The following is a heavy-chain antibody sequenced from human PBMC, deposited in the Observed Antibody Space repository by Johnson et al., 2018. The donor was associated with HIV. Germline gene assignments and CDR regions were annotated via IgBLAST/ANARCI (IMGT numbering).Heavy chain of an antibody. D-gene: IGHD3-10*01. CDR3: AKDRDYYGSGLI. J-gene: IGHJ3*02. CDR1: GITVSSNY. Sequence: VQLVESGGGLVQPGGSLRLSCAASGITVSSNYMTWVRQAPGKGLEWVSVIYADGGTYYPDSVKARFTISRDNSKNTLYLQMNSLRAEDTAVYYCAKDRDYYGSGLIWGQGTMVTVSS. V-gene: IGHV3-66*01. CDR2: IYADGGT.